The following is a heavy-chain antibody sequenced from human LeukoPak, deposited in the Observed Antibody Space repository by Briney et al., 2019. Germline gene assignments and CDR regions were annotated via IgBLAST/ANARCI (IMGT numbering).Heavy chain of an antibody. V-gene: IGHV1-18*01. J-gene: IGHJ4*02. Sequence: ASVKVSCKASGYTFTSYGISWVRQAPGQGLEWMGWISAYNGNTNYAQKLQGRVTITTDTSTSTAYMELRSLRSDDTAVYYCARDRVTTVTTSPFPLDYWGQGTLVTVSS. CDR1: GYTFTSYG. CDR3: ARDRVTTVTTSPFPLDY. D-gene: IGHD4-17*01. CDR2: ISAYNGNT.